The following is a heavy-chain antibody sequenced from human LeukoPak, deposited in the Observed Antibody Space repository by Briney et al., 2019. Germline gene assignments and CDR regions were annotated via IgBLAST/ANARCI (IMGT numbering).Heavy chain of an antibody. CDR1: GGTSSSYA. V-gene: IGHV1-69*04. CDR2: IIPILGIA. CDR3: AREVAEFFDY. Sequence: ASVKVSCKASGGTSSSYAISWVRQAPGQGLEWMGRIIPILGIANYAQKFQGRVTITADKSTSTAYMELSSLRSEDTAVYYCAREVAEFFDYWGQGTLVTVSS. D-gene: IGHD2-15*01. J-gene: IGHJ4*02.